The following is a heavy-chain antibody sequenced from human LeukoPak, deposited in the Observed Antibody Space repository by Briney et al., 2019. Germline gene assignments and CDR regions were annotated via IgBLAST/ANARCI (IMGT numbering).Heavy chain of an antibody. D-gene: IGHD3-10*01. CDR2: IYYSGRT. V-gene: IGHV4-39*02. J-gene: IGHJ4*02. CDR3: ARPDSGKSSLDY. CDR1: GGSISSSIYY. Sequence: PSETLSLTRTVSGGSISSSIYYWGWIRQPPGKGLEWIGSIYYSGRTYYNPSLKSRVTISVDTSKDHFSLKLSSVTAADTAVYYCARPDSGKSSLDYWGQGTLVTVSS.